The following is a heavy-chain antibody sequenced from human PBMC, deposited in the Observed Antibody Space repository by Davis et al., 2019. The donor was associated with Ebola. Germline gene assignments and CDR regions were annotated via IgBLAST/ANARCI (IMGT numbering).Heavy chain of an antibody. Sequence: GSLRLSCTVSGSSISTYYWSWIRQPPGKGLVWSGYIYYSWSTNYNPSLTSRVTISVDTSKNQFSLKLSSVTAADTAVYYCARGGLHVGELSLSHYFGYWGQGTLVTVSS. CDR2: IYYSWST. CDR1: GSSISTYY. V-gene: IGHV4-59*01. CDR3: ARGGLHVGELSLSHYFGY. J-gene: IGHJ4*02. D-gene: IGHD3-16*02.